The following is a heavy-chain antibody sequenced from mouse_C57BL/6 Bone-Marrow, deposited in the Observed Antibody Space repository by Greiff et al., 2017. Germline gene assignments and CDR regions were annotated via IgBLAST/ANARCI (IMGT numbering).Heavy chain of an antibody. J-gene: IGHJ3*01. CDR2: INPYNGGT. Sequence: EVQLQQSGPVLVKPGASVKMSCKASGYTFPDYYMNWVKQSHGKSLEWIGVINPYNGGTSYNQKFKGKATLTVDKYSSTAYMELNSLTSEDSAVYYCARSGQLRLLFAYWGQGTLVTVSA. V-gene: IGHV1-19*01. CDR1: GYTFPDYY. CDR3: ARSGQLRLLFAY. D-gene: IGHD3-2*02.